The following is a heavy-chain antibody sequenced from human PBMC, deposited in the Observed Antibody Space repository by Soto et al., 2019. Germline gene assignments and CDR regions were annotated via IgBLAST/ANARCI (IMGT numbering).Heavy chain of an antibody. J-gene: IGHJ4*02. Sequence: APVKVSCKASGYTFTSYGISWVRQAPGQGLEWMGWISAYNGNTNYAQKLQGRVTMTTDTSTSTAYMELRSLRSDDTAVYYCARERMVRGVISFDYWGQGTLVTVSS. CDR3: ARERMVRGVISFDY. D-gene: IGHD3-10*01. V-gene: IGHV1-18*01. CDR1: GYTFTSYG. CDR2: ISAYNGNT.